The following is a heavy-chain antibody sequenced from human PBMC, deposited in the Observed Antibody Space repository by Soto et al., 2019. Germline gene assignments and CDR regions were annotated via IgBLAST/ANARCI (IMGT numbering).Heavy chain of an antibody. D-gene: IGHD3-3*01. CDR1: GGSISSGGYS. CDR2: IYYSGST. V-gene: IGHV4-31*03. CDR3: ARADYDFWSGYPQYYFDY. Sequence: SETLSLTCTVSGGSISSGGYSWSWIRQHPGKGLEWIGYIYYSGSTYYNPSLKSRVTISVDTSKNQFSLNLSSVTAADTAVYYCARADYDFWSGYPQYYFDYWGQGTLVTVSS. J-gene: IGHJ4*02.